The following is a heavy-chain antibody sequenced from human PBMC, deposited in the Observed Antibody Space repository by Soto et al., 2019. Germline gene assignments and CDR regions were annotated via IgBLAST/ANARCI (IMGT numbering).Heavy chain of an antibody. V-gene: IGHV4-30-2*01. J-gene: IGHJ5*02. CDR2: IYQSGST. Sequence: TLSLTCTVSGAPSTSVAYSWSWIRQPPGKGLEWIGFIYQSGSTHYNPSLKSRVTISVDRSKNHFSLQLTSLTAADTAVYYCARDMSGCSSSDCYLSGWFDPWGPGTLVTVSS. CDR3: ARDMSGCSSSDCYLSGWFDP. CDR1: GAPSTSVAYS. D-gene: IGHD2-21*02.